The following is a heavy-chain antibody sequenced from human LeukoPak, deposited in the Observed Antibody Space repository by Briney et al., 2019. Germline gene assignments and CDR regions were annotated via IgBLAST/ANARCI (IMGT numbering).Heavy chain of an antibody. CDR3: ARDGRYCSSSDTGCYGQWHSN. J-gene: IGHJ4*02. CDR1: GFTFSKNW. D-gene: IGHD2-2*01. V-gene: IGHV3-7*01. Sequence: GGSLRLSCAASGFTFSKNWMSWVRQAPGKGLEWVANIQRDGSEKYYVGSVKGRFTISRGNARNSLYLHMNRLRVEDTAVYYCARDGRYCSSSDTGCYGQWHSNWGQGTLVTVSS. CDR2: IQRDGSEK.